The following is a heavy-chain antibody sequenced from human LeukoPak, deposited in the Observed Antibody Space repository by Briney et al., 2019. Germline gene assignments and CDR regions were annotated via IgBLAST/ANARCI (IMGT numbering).Heavy chain of an antibody. CDR3: AKEPPQWELHGVVWFDP. Sequence: GGSLRLSCAASGFTLSSYAISWVRQAPGKGLEWVSAISGSGGSTYYADSVKGRFTISRDNSMNTLYLQMNSLRTEDPAVYYCAKEPPQWELHGVVWFDPWGQGTLVTVSS. D-gene: IGHD1-26*01. J-gene: IGHJ5*02. V-gene: IGHV3-23*01. CDR2: ISGSGGST. CDR1: GFTLSSYA.